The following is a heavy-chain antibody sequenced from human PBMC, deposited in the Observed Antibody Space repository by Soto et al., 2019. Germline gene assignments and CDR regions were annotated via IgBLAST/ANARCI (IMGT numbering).Heavy chain of an antibody. CDR2: ISGSGGST. CDR1: GFTFSSYA. D-gene: IGHD2-15*01. CDR3: AKMGGYCSGGSSYSPLAIGY. Sequence: GGSLRLSCAASGFTFSSYAMSWVRQAPGKGLEWVSAISGSGGSTYYADSVKGRFTISRDNSKNTLYLQMNSLRAEDTAVYYCAKMGGYCSGGSSYSPLAIGYWGQGTLVTVSS. J-gene: IGHJ4*02. V-gene: IGHV3-23*01.